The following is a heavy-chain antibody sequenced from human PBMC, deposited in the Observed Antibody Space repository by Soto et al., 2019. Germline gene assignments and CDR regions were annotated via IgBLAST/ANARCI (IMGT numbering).Heavy chain of an antibody. CDR1: GFSLSTSGVG. CDR3: AHVLVVVANYGMDV. V-gene: IGHV2-5*02. CDR2: IYWDDDK. D-gene: IGHD2-15*01. J-gene: IGHJ6*02. Sequence: QITLKESGPTLVKPTQTLTLTCTFSGFSLSTSGVGVGWIRQPPGKALEWLALIYWDDDKRYSPSLTSRLTITKDPSKNPVVLTMTNTHPVDTATYYCAHVLVVVANYGMDVWGQGTTVTVSS.